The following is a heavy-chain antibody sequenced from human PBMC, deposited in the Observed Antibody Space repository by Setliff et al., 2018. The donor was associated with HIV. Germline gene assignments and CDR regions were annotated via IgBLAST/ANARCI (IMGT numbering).Heavy chain of an antibody. CDR1: GYTFNTYG. V-gene: IGHV1-18*01. D-gene: IGHD4-17*01. CDR3: AREFGDYTGYYFDY. CDR2: ISPYNGYT. J-gene: IGHJ4*02. Sequence: ASVKVSCKASGYTFNTYGISWVRQAPGQGLEWMGWISPYNGYTNYVQKLQGRVTMTTDTSTSIAYMELRSLKSDDTAVYYCAREFGDYTGYYFDYWGQGTLVTVSS.